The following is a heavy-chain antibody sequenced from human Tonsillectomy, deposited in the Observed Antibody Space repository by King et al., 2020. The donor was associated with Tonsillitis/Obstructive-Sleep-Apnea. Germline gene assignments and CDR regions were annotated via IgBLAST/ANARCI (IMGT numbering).Heavy chain of an antibody. CDR2: IYHSGSP. CDR3: AGDRXXXXXXGXXXXGAXXI. CDR1: GGSISSYY. V-gene: IGHV4-59*01. Sequence: VQLQESGPGLVKPSETLSLTCTVSGGSISSYYWSWIRQPPGKELEWIGYIYHSGSPNYNPSLKSRVTISVDTSKNQFSLNLSSVTAADTAVYYCAGDRXXXXXXGXXXXGAXXIXGXXXXXTVS. J-gene: IGHJ3*02.